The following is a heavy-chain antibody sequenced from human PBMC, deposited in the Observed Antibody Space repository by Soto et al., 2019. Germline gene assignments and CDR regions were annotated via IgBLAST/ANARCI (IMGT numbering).Heavy chain of an antibody. Sequence: GGFLRLSCAASGFTFSSYAMSWVRQAPGKGLEWVSAISGSGGSTYYADSVKGRFTISRDNSKNTLYLQMNSLRAEDTAVYYCAKSSACPSTSCAFDYWGQGTLVTDSS. V-gene: IGHV3-23*01. J-gene: IGHJ4*02. CDR2: ISGSGGST. CDR1: GFTFSSYA. CDR3: AKSSACPSTSCAFDY. D-gene: IGHD2-2*01.